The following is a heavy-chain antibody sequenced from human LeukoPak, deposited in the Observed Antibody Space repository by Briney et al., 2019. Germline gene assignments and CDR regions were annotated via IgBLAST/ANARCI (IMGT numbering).Heavy chain of an antibody. J-gene: IGHJ4*02. Sequence: GGSLRLSCAASGFTFSSYAMSWVRQAPGKGLEWVSAISGSGGSTYYADSVKGRFNISRDNSKNTLYLQMNSLRAEDTAVYYCAKALQWLGNFDYWGQGTLVTVSS. CDR3: AKALQWLGNFDY. CDR1: GFTFSSYA. D-gene: IGHD6-19*01. CDR2: ISGSGGST. V-gene: IGHV3-23*01.